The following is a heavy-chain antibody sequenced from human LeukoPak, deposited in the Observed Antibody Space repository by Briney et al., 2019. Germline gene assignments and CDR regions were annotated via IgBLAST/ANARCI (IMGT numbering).Heavy chain of an antibody. CDR1: GASISSNNYC. V-gene: IGHV4-39*01. CDR3: ASRYCPTSNHHLLGDS. D-gene: IGHD2-8*01. J-gene: IGHJ4*02. CDR2: FYSTGNT. Sequence: SETLSLTCTVSGASISSNNYCWGWLRQSPGKGLVSLASFYSTGNTYYNPSLRSRLSMSVDTSKNQISLKLTSVTAADTAVYFCASRYCPTSNHHLLGDSWGQGTLVTVSS.